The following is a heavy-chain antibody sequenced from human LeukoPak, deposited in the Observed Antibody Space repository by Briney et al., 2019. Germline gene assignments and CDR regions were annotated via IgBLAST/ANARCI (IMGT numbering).Heavy chain of an antibody. Sequence: ASVKVSCKASGYTFSIYGISWVRQAPGQGLEWMGWISAYKGDTNYAQNFQGRVTMTTDTSTSTAYMELRSLRSDDTAVHYCARDVITVFSTSPWRGFDYWGQGTLVIVSS. CDR3: ARDVITVFSTSPWRGFDY. V-gene: IGHV1-18*01. CDR1: GYTFSIYG. J-gene: IGHJ4*02. CDR2: ISAYKGDT. D-gene: IGHD6-6*01.